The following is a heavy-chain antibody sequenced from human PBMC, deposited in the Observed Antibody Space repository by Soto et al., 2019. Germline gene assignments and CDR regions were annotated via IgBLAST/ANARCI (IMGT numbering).Heavy chain of an antibody. Sequence: QVQLVESGGGVVQPGTSLRLSCAASGFTFSSYAVHWVRQAPGKGLAWVAVISKDGSNKYYADSVKGRFTISRADSKNALYLEMNSLRAEDTAMYYCARGGVYSSSPGDYWRQGTLVTVPS. J-gene: IGHJ4*02. CDR2: ISKDGSNK. V-gene: IGHV3-30-3*01. CDR1: GFTFSSYA. D-gene: IGHD6-6*01. CDR3: ARGGVYSSSPGDY.